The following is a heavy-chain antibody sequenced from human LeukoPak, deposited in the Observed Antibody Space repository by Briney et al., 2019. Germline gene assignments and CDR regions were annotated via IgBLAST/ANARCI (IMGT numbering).Heavy chain of an antibody. J-gene: IGHJ6*03. CDR2: ISSSGST. CDR1: GDSISSGDYY. V-gene: IGHV4-61*02. CDR3: ARVSGGWSYYYYYMDV. Sequence: PSETLSLTCTVSGDSISSGDYYWSWIRQPAGKGLEWIGRISSSGSTNYNPSLKSRVTISVDTSKNQFSLKLSSVTAADTAVYYCARVSGGWSYYYYYMDVWGKGTTVTVSS. D-gene: IGHD6-19*01.